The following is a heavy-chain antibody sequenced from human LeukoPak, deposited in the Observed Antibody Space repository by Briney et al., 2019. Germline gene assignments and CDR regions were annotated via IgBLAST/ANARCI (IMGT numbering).Heavy chain of an antibody. CDR1: GGTFSSYA. V-gene: IGHV1-46*01. CDR3: AVVGATPFDY. Sequence: WASVKVSCKASGGTFSSYAISWVRQAPGQGLEWMGIINPSGGSTSYAQKFQGRVTMTRDTSTSTVYMELSSLRSEDTAVYYCAVVGATPFDYWGQGTLVTVSS. J-gene: IGHJ4*02. D-gene: IGHD1-26*01. CDR2: INPSGGST.